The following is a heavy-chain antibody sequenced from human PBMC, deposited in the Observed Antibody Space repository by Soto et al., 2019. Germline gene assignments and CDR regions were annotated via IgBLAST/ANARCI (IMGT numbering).Heavy chain of an antibody. D-gene: IGHD3-9*01. CDR1: GGTFIRYG. CDR2: IIPIFGTA. Sequence: SVKVSCRASGGTFIRYGSSWVRQAPGQGIEWMGGIIPIFGTANYAQKFQGTVTITADESTSTAYMELSSLRSEDTAVYYCARTRRAGYNYYLDYWGQGTLVTVSS. V-gene: IGHV1-69*13. CDR3: ARTRRAGYNYYLDY. J-gene: IGHJ4*02.